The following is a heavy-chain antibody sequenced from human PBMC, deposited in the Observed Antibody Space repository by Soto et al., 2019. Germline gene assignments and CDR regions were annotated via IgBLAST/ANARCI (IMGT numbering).Heavy chain of an antibody. Sequence: QVQLVQSGAEVKNPGASVKVSCKASGYTFTNYYIHWVRQAPGQGLEWMAIINPNGGSTNYAQKCQGRVTLARDTFTSTVYMELSSLRSEDTAIYYCARGLAAGDYWGKGTLVTVSS. CDR3: ARGLAAGDY. CDR2: INPNGGST. CDR1: GYTFTNYY. V-gene: IGHV1-46*01. J-gene: IGHJ4*02. D-gene: IGHD6-13*01.